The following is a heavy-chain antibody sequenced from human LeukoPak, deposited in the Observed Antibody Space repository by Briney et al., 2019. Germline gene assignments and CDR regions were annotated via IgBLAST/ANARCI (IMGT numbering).Heavy chain of an antibody. V-gene: IGHV4-30-4*01. CDR1: GGSISSGDYY. CDR2: IYYSGST. J-gene: IGHJ4*02. Sequence: SQTLSLTCTVSGGSISSGDYYWSWIRQPPGKGLEWIGYIYYSGSTYYNPSLKSRVTISVDTSKNQFSLKLSSVTAADTAVYYCAGERSPAVTQSYFDYWGQGTLVTVSS. D-gene: IGHD2-15*01. CDR3: AGERSPAVTQSYFDY.